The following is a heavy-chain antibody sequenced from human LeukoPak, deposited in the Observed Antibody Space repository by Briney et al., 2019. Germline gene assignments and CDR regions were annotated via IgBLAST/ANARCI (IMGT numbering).Heavy chain of an antibody. Sequence: ATVKVSCKASGYTFTGYYMHWVRQAPGQGREWMGWINPNSGCTNYAQKFEGRVTMTRDTSISTAYMELSSLRSEDTAVYYCARGGVAKLGPLDLWGQGTLVTVSS. CDR1: GYTFTGYY. CDR3: ARGGVAKLGPLDL. D-gene: IGHD7-27*01. J-gene: IGHJ5*02. CDR2: INPNSGCT. V-gene: IGHV1-2*02.